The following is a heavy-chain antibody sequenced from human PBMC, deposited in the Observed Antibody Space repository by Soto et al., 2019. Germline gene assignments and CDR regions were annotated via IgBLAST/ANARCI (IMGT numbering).Heavy chain of an antibody. V-gene: IGHV4-4*02. CDR2: IYHSGST. D-gene: IGHD3-10*01. Sequence: QVQLQESGPGLVKPSGTLSLTCAVSGGSISSSNWWSWVRQPPGKGLEWIGEIYHSGSTNYNPSLVSRVTISVDNCTTQFSLTLSSVTAADTAVYYCARVGTMVRDNWFAPWGQGTLVTVSS. J-gene: IGHJ5*02. CDR1: GGSISSSNW. CDR3: ARVGTMVRDNWFAP.